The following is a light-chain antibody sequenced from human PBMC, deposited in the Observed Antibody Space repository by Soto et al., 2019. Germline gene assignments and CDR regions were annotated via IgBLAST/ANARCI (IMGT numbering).Light chain of an antibody. CDR1: SSDVGGYNY. Sequence: QSARTQPASVSGSPGQSITISRTGTSSDVGGYNYVSWYQQHPGKAPKLMIYEVSNRPSGVSNRFSGSKSGNTASLTISGLQAEDEADYYCSSYTSSSTLVFGTGTKVTVL. CDR2: EVS. V-gene: IGLV2-14*01. J-gene: IGLJ1*01. CDR3: SSYTSSSTLV.